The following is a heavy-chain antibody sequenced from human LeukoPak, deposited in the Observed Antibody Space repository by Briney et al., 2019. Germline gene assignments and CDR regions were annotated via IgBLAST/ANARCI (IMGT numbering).Heavy chain of an antibody. CDR2: IYYSGST. J-gene: IGHJ6*03. D-gene: IGHD3-3*01. CDR1: GGSISSSSYY. Sequence: SETLSLTCTVCGGSISSSSYYWGWIRQPPGKGLEWIGSIYYSGSTYYNPSLKSRVTISVDTSKNQFSLKLSSVTAADTAVYYCARTYYDFWSGYRPDYYYMDVWGKGTTVTVSS. V-gene: IGHV4-39*01. CDR3: ARTYYDFWSGYRPDYYYMDV.